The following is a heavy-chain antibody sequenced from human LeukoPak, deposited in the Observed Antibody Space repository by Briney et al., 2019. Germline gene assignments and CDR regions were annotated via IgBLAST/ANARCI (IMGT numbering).Heavy chain of an antibody. D-gene: IGHD6-19*01. CDR2: ISYDATNS. CDR1: GFIFSSYA. V-gene: IGHV3-30*04. J-gene: IGHJ4*02. Sequence: GGSLRLSCAASGFIFSSYAMHWVRQAPDKGLEWVAIISYDATNSYYADSVKGRFTISRDNSKNTLYLQINSLRAEDTAVYYCAKDHLPGIVVADRDYWGQGTLVTVSS. CDR3: AKDHLPGIVVADRDY.